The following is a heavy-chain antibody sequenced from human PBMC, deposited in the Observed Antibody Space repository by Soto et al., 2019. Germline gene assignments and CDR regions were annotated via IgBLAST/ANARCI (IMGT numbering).Heavy chain of an antibody. Sequence: SETLSLTCTVSGASISSSYWSWIRQSPGKGLEWIGYVFYSGSTNYNPSLKSRVTISVDTSKNQFSLKLSSVTAADSAVYYCARGYYDTSGQSNTFDIWGQGTMVT. CDR3: ARGYYDTSGQSNTFDI. V-gene: IGHV4-59*01. CDR1: GASISSSY. CDR2: VFYSGST. D-gene: IGHD3-22*01. J-gene: IGHJ3*02.